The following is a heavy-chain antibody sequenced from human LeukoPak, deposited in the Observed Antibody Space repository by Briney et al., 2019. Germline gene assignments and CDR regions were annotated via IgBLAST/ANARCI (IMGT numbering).Heavy chain of an antibody. Sequence: PGGSLTLSCAASGFIFSRYWMSWVRQAAGRGLEWVANIKQDGSEKYYVDSVKGRFTISKDKSKNSLYLQMNSLRAEDTAVYYGARDMGGIVVVPADGYFDYWGQGTLVTVSS. J-gene: IGHJ4*02. V-gene: IGHV3-7*03. CDR3: ARDMGGIVVVPADGYFDY. D-gene: IGHD2-2*01. CDR1: GFIFSRYW. CDR2: IKQDGSEK.